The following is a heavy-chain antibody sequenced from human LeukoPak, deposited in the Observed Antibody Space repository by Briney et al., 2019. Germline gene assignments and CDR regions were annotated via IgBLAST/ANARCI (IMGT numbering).Heavy chain of an antibody. CDR2: INHSGST. D-gene: IGHD2-15*01. J-gene: IGHJ6*03. CDR3: ARAGLRSCSGGSCYSHYMDV. Sequence: PSETLSLTCAVHGGSFSGYYWSWIRQPPGKGLEWIGEINHSGSTNYNPSLKSRVTISVHTSKNQFSLKLSSVTAADTAVYYCARAGLRSCSGGSCYSHYMDVWGKGTTVTVSS. CDR1: GGSFSGYY. V-gene: IGHV4-34*01.